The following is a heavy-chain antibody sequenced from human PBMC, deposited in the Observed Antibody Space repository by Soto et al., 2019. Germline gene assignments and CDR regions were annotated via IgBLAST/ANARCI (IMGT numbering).Heavy chain of an antibody. V-gene: IGHV3-49*03. CDR1: GFTFGDYA. J-gene: IGHJ3*02. CDR2: IRSKAYGGTT. D-gene: IGHD6-19*01. CDR3: TRDYHEWLVSKDAFDI. Sequence: GGSLRLSCTASGFTFGDYAMSWFRQAPGKGLEWVGFIRSKAYGGTTEYAASVKGRFTISRDDSKSIAYLQMNSLKTEDTAVYYCTRDYHEWLVSKDAFDIWGQGTMVTVSS.